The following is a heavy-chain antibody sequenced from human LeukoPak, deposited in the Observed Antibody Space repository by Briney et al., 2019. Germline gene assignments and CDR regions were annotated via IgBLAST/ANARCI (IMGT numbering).Heavy chain of an antibody. Sequence: EASVKVSCKASGYTFTGYFMHWVRQAPGQGLEWMGWINPNSGGTNYAQKFQGRVTMTRDTSISTAYMELSRLRSGDTAVYYCASSIVYCSSTSCYFNWGQGTLVTVSS. D-gene: IGHD2-2*01. CDR2: INPNSGGT. J-gene: IGHJ4*02. CDR3: ASSIVYCSSTSCYFN. CDR1: GYTFTGYF. V-gene: IGHV1-2*02.